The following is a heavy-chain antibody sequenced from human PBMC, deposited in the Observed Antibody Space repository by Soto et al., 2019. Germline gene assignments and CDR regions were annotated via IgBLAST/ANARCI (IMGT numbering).Heavy chain of an antibody. J-gene: IGHJ5*02. CDR1: GGSFSGYY. Sequence: SETLSLTCAVYGGSFSGYYWSWIRQPPGKGLEWIGEINHSGSTNYNPSLKSRVTISVDTSKNQFSLKLSSVTAADTAVYYCAGEMTTATASGQGTLVTVSS. V-gene: IGHV4-34*01. CDR2: INHSGST. D-gene: IGHD4-17*01. CDR3: AGEMTTATA.